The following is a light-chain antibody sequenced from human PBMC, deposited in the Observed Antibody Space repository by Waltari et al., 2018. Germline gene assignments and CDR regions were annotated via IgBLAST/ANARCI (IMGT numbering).Light chain of an antibody. V-gene: IGLV1-44*01. CDR2: STE. CDR3: AKWDDRLRGVVLGGVV. J-gene: IGLJ2*01. Sequence: QSVPLQPPSASGTPGQRVTIPCSGSNSNIESNTVNWYHRLPGTAPKLLIYSTELRPPGDPERFARSTSGTSASLDISGLPSEDGADYYCAKWDDRLRGVVLGGVVFGGGTKVNVL. CDR1: NSNIESNT.